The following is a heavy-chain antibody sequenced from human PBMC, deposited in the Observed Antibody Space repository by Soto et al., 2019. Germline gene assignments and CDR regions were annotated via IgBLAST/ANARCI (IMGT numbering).Heavy chain of an antibody. Sequence: QVQLVQSGAEVKKPGASVKVSCKASGYTFTSYYMHWVRQAPGQGLEWMGIINPSGGSTSYAQKFQGGVTMTRDTSTSTVYMELSSLRSEDTAVYYCAREGGDIVVVVPAAAYYYGMDVWGQGTTVTVSS. D-gene: IGHD2-2*01. CDR3: AREGGDIVVVVPAAAYYYGMDV. J-gene: IGHJ6*02. V-gene: IGHV1-46*01. CDR2: INPSGGST. CDR1: GYTFTSYY.